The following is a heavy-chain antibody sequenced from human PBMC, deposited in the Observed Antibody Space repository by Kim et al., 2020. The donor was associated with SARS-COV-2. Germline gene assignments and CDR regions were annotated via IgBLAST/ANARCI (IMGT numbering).Heavy chain of an antibody. CDR2: IYPGDSNT. CDR1: GYSFSSYW. J-gene: IGHJ4*02. V-gene: IGHV5-51*01. D-gene: IGHD3-10*01. CDR3: ARLGDYYFDY. Sequence: GESLKISCKGSGYSFSSYWIAWVRQMPGKGLEWMGIIYPGDSNTRYSTSFQGQVTISADKSITTAYLQWSSLKASDTAMYYCARLGDYYFDYWGQGTLVTVSS.